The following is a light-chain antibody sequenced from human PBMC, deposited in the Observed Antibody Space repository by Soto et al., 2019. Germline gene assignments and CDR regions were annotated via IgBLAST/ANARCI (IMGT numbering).Light chain of an antibody. Sequence: DIQLTPSPSFLSASVGDRVTITCRASQGISNYLSWYQQKPGKAPKLLIYAASTLQRGVSSRFSGSGSGTEFTLTISSLQPEEFATYYCQQLNSYPLTFGGGTNVEIK. CDR3: QQLNSYPLT. CDR2: AAS. V-gene: IGKV1-9*01. CDR1: QGISNY. J-gene: IGKJ4*01.